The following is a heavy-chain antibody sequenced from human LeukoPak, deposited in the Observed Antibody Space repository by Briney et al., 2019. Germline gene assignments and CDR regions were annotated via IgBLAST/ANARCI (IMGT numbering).Heavy chain of an antibody. CDR1: GFTFSDYY. V-gene: IGHV3-74*01. CDR2: IKGDGTTT. CDR3: ARGTASYY. J-gene: IGHJ4*02. Sequence: PGGSLRLSCAASGFTFSDYYMSWIRQAPGKGLVWVSRIKGDGTTTSYADSVKGRFTISRDNAKNTLYLQMNSLRAEDTAVYYCARGTASYYWGQGTLVTVSS.